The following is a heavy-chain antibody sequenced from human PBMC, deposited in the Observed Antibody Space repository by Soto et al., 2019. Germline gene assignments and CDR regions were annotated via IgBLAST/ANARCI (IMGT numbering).Heavy chain of an antibody. D-gene: IGHD1-26*01. V-gene: IGHV3-23*01. CDR2: ISTSAGNT. J-gene: IGHJ4*02. Sequence: LRLSCAASEFTFSSYAMTWVRLAPGKGLEWVSSISTSAGNTYYADSVKGRFTISRDNSKNTLYLQMNSLRADDTAVYYCAKSGSHSYFDYWGQGTLVTVSS. CDR3: AKSGSHSYFDY. CDR1: EFTFSSYA.